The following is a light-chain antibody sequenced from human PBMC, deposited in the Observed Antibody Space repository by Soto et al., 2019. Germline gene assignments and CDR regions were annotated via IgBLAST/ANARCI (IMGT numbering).Light chain of an antibody. Sequence: QSVLTQPPSASGTPGQRVTISCSGSSSNIGSNPLNWYQQLPGTAPKLLIYSGNQRPSGVPDRFSGSKSGTSASLAISGLQSEDEADYYCQVWDSSSDHYVFGTGTKVTVL. J-gene: IGLJ1*01. V-gene: IGLV1-44*01. CDR1: SSNIGSNP. CDR3: QVWDSSSDHYV. CDR2: SGN.